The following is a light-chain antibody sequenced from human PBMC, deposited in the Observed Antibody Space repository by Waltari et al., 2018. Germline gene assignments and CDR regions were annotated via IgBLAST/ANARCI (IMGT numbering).Light chain of an antibody. J-gene: IGKJ5*01. CDR2: WAS. CDR3: HHYYIPPLT. CDR1: QSVLTSSNSKTY. V-gene: IGKV4-1*01. Sequence: DIVMTQSPDSLAVSLGERATINCKSSQSVLTSSNSKTYLAWYQQKPGQPPKLPINWASTRGSGVPDRFSGSGSGTDFTLTISSLQAEDVAVYYCHHYYIPPLTFGQGTRLEIK.